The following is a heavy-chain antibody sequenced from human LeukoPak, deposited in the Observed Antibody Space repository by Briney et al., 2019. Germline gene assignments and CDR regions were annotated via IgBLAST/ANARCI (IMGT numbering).Heavy chain of an antibody. V-gene: IGHV4-34*01. CDR3: AITGYSSSGGWFDP. J-gene: IGHJ5*02. Sequence: SETLSLTCAVYGGSFSGYYWSWIRQPPGKGLEWIGEINHSGSTNYNPSLKSRVTISVDTSKNQFSLKLSSVTAADTAVYYFAITGYSSSGGWFDPWGQGTLVTVSS. D-gene: IGHD6-13*01. CDR2: INHSGST. CDR1: GGSFSGYY.